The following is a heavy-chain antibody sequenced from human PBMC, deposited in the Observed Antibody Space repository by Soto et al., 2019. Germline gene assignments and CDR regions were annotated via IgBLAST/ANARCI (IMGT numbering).Heavy chain of an antibody. CDR2: IKSRADGETT. V-gene: IGHV3-15*01. CDR1: GFTFNNAW. D-gene: IGHD5-18*01. CDR3: TTGTAVAKYYFDF. J-gene: IGHJ4*02. Sequence: EVQLVESGGGLVEPGESLRLSFAASGFTFNNAWMSWVRQAPGKGLEWVGRIKSRADGETTDYAVPVKGRFTISRDDSKSPLSRQMTSLKIEEPAVYYCTTGTAVAKYYFDFWGQGTLVTVSS.